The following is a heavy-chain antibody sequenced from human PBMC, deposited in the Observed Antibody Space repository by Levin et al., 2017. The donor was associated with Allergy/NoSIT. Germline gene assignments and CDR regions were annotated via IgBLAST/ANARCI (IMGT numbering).Heavy chain of an antibody. D-gene: IGHD6-13*01. V-gene: IGHV3-15*01. J-gene: IGHJ4*02. Sequence: GESLKISCAASGFTFSNAWMNWVRQAPGKGLEWVGCIKRKTDGGTTDYAAPVKGRFTISRDDSKNTLYLQMNSLKTEDTAVYYCTTPYSSLNYWGQGTLVTVSS. CDR3: TTPYSSLNY. CDR1: GFTFSNAW. CDR2: IKRKTDGGTT.